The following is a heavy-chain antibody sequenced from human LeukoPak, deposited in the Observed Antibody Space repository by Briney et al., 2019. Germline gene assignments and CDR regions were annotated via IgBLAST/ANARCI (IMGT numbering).Heavy chain of an antibody. Sequence: ASVKVSCKSSGYTFIDYHIHWVRQAPGQGLEWMGWINPNSGATKYAQKFQGRVSMTRDTSINTAYMDLTNLSSDDTASFYCARANKLMPEWEFWVRGTLVTVSS. J-gene: IGHJ4*02. CDR3: ARANKLMPEWEF. D-gene: IGHD3-10*01. V-gene: IGHV1-2*02. CDR2: INPNSGAT. CDR1: GYTFIDYH.